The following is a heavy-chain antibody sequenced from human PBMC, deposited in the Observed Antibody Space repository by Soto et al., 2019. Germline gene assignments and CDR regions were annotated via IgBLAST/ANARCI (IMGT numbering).Heavy chain of an antibody. CDR2: ISGSGGST. CDR1: GFTFSSYA. CDR3: XXXXLSIFGVVRR. J-gene: IGHJ4*02. Sequence: EVQLLESGGGLVQPGGSLRLSCAASGFTFSSYAMSWVRQAPGKGLEWVSAISGSGGSTYYADSVKGRFTISRDNSKNXXXXXXXXXXXXXXXXXXXXXXXLSIFGVVRRWGQGTLVTVSS. V-gene: IGHV3-23*01. D-gene: IGHD3-3*01.